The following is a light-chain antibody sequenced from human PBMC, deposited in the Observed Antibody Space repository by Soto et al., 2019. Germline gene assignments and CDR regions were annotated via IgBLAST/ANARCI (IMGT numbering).Light chain of an antibody. CDR3: QQYGDSVYT. Sequence: VLTQSPGTLSLSPGDRATLFCRASQSVDSNYLAWYQQKPGQAPRLLMYGVSSRATGIPDRFSGGGSGTDFTLTISRLEPEDFAVYYCQQYGDSVYTFGPGTRLEIK. CDR1: QSVDSNY. V-gene: IGKV3-20*01. CDR2: GVS. J-gene: IGKJ2*01.